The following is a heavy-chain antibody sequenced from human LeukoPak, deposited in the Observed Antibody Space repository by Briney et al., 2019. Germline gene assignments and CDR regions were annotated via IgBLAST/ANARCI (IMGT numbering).Heavy chain of an antibody. CDR3: ARGHSSSWSEFNYYYYYMDV. CDR1: GYSISSGYY. Sequence: SETLSLTCTVSGYSISSGYYWGWIRQPPGKGLEWIGSIYHSGSTYYNPSLKSRVTISVDTSKIQFSLKLSSVTAADTAVYYCARGHSSSWSEFNYYYYYMDVWGKGTTVTVSS. CDR2: IYHSGST. D-gene: IGHD6-13*01. J-gene: IGHJ6*03. V-gene: IGHV4-38-2*02.